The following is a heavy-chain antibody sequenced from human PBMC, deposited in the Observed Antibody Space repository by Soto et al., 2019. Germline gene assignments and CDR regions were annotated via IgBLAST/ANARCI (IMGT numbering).Heavy chain of an antibody. CDR2: IYYSGST. V-gene: IGHV4-59*01. CDR3: ARERYGGNSDYYYGMDV. CDR1: GGSISSYY. J-gene: IGHJ6*02. Sequence: SETLSLTCTVSGGSISSYYWSWIRQPPGKGLEWIGYIYYSGSTNYNPSLKSRVTISVDTSKNQFSLKLSSVTAADTAVYYCARERYGGNSDYYYGMDVWGQGTTVTVSS. D-gene: IGHD2-21*02.